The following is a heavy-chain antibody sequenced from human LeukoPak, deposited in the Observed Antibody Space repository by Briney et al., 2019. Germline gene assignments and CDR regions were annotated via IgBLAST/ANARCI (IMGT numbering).Heavy chain of an antibody. J-gene: IGHJ4*02. V-gene: IGHV3-23*01. Sequence: GGSLRLSCAASGFTFSSYAMSWVRQAPGKGLGWVSGISTSGGTTSYADSVKGRFTISRDNPRNTLYMQMSSLRDEDTAVYYCAIMHRYYDGSGYWVQWGQGTLVTVSS. CDR1: GFTFSSYA. D-gene: IGHD3-22*01. CDR2: ISTSGGTT. CDR3: AIMHRYYDGSGYWVQ.